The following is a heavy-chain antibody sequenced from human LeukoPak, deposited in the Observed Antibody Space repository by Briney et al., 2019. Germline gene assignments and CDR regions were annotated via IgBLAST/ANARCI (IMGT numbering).Heavy chain of an antibody. V-gene: IGHV3-48*01. J-gene: IGHJ4*02. CDR2: SDTGSSTI. CDR3: ARAVWYYDSSGYAIGVYFDS. D-gene: IGHD3-22*01. CDR1: GFTFSSYS. Sequence: GGSLRLSCAASGFTFSSYSMNWVRQAPGKGLEGVSYSDTGSSTIYNADSVKGRFTISRDNAKNSLYLQMNSLRAEDTAVYYCARAVWYYDSSGYAIGVYFDSWGQGTLVTVSS.